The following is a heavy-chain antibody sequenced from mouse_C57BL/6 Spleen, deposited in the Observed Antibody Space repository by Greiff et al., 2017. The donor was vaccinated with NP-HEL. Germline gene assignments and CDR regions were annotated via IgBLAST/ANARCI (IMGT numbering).Heavy chain of an antibody. CDR1: GYAFSSYW. J-gene: IGHJ4*01. CDR3: ARGGTRYAMDY. CDR2: IYPGDGDT. D-gene: IGHD1-3*01. V-gene: IGHV1-80*01. Sequence: QVQLQQSGAELVKPGASVKISCKASGYAFSSYWMNWVKQRPGKGLEWIGQIYPGDGDTNYNGKFKGKATLTADKSSSTAYMQRSSLTSEDAAVYFGARGGTRYAMDYWGQGTSVTVSS.